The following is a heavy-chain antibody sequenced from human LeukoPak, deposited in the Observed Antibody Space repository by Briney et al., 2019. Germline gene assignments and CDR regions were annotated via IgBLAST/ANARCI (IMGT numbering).Heavy chain of an antibody. CDR2: IYSGGST. CDR1: GFTVSSNY. V-gene: IGHV3-53*01. D-gene: IGHD6-13*01. Sequence: GESLRLSCAASGFTVSSNYMSWVRQAPGKGLEWVSVIYSGGSTYYADSVKGRFTISRDNSKNTLYLQMSSLRAEDTAVYYCARDRRSIAAAGTGWFDPWGQGTLVTVSS. CDR3: ARDRRSIAAAGTGWFDP. J-gene: IGHJ5*02.